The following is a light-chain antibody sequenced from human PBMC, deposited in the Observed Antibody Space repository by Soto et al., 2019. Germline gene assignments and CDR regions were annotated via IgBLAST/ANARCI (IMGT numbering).Light chain of an antibody. CDR3: QKYNTYQWT. V-gene: IGKV1-5*01. Sequence: DIQMTQSPWARSASVGGGGTITFRASQSISSWLAWYQRKPGKANKLLIYDAYSLESGVKSRFSGSGSGTEFTLTIRSMQPGDFATYYCQKYNTYQWTGGHGTKGDLK. CDR1: QSISSW. CDR2: DAY. J-gene: IGKJ1*01.